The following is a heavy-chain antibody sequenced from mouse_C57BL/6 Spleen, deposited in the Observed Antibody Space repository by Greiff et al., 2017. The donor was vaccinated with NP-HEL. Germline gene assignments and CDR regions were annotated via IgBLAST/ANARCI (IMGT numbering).Heavy chain of an antibody. J-gene: IGHJ4*01. V-gene: IGHV1-15*01. CDR3: TRSEYDEGYAMDY. D-gene: IGHD2-14*01. Sequence: QVQLQQSGAELVRPGASVTLSCKASGYTFTDYEMHWVKQTPVHGLEWIGAIDPETGGTAYNQKFKGKAILTADKSSSTAYMELRSLTSEDSAVYYCTRSEYDEGYAMDYWGQGTSVTVSS. CDR1: GYTFTDYE. CDR2: IDPETGGT.